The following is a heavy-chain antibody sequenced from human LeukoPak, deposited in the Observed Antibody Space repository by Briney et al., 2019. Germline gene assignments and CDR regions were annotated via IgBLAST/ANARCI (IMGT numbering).Heavy chain of an antibody. J-gene: IGHJ6*03. CDR2: IKQDGSEK. V-gene: IGHV3-7*04. CDR3: ARGRGGYNYYYYYMDV. D-gene: IGHD3-22*01. Sequence: GGSLRLSCAASGFTFSSYWMSWVRQAPGKGLEWVANIKQDGSEKYYVDSVKGRFTISRDNAKNSLYLQMNSLRAEDTAVYYCARGRGGYNYYYYYMDVWGKGTTVTIS. CDR1: GFTFSSYW.